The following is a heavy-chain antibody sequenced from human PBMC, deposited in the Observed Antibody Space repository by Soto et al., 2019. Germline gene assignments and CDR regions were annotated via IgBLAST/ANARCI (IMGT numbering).Heavy chain of an antibody. D-gene: IGHD2-21*02. Sequence: GGSLRLSCAASGFTFSSYGMHWVRQAPGKGLEWVAVISYDGSNKYYADSVKGRFTISRDNSKNTLYLQMNSLRAEDTAVYYCAKDRSYCGGDCYSDSYFDYWGQGTLVTVSS. CDR2: ISYDGSNK. CDR3: AKDRSYCGGDCYSDSYFDY. V-gene: IGHV3-30*18. CDR1: GFTFSSYG. J-gene: IGHJ4*02.